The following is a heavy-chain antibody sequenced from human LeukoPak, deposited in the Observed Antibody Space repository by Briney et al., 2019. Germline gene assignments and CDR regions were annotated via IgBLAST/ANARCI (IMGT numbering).Heavy chain of an antibody. CDR1: GLSIRTFS. J-gene: IGHJ4*02. D-gene: IGHD2-2*01. CDR3: ARGGGCTTTSCDFDN. Sequence: SETLSLTCSVPGLSIRTFSWNSVRQPPGKGLEWIGYISYSGTTNYTPSLNSRATISLDTSKNQFSLKLSSVTAADTALYYCARGGGCTTTSCDFDNWGQGTLVTVSS. CDR2: ISYSGTT. V-gene: IGHV4-59*01.